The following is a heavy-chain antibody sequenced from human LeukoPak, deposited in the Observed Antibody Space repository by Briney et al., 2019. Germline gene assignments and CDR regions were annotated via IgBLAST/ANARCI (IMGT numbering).Heavy chain of an antibody. CDR3: ARGRQLIKLDY. D-gene: IGHD6-6*01. CDR1: GGSISSYY. CDR2: INHSGST. J-gene: IGHJ4*02. Sequence: SETLSLTCTVSGGSISSYYRSWIRQPPGKGLEWIGEINHSGSTNYNPSLKSRVTISVDTSKNQFSLKLSSVTAADTAVYYCARGRQLIKLDYWGQGTLVTVSS. V-gene: IGHV4-34*01.